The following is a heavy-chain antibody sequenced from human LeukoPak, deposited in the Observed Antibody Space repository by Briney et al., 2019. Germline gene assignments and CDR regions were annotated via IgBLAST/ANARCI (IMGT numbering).Heavy chain of an antibody. CDR1: GFSVSSNY. CDR3: ARDGSSRSLGN. CDR2: IDNSGST. J-gene: IGHJ4*02. Sequence: PGGSLRLSCAASGFSVSSNYMSWVRQAPGKGLEWVSVIDNSGSTYYADSVKGRFTISRDNSKNTVYLQMNSLRVEDTAVYYCARDGSSRSLGNWGQGTLVRVSS. V-gene: IGHV3-53*01.